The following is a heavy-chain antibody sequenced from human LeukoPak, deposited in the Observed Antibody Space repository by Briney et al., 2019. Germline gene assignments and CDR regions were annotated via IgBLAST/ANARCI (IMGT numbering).Heavy chain of an antibody. CDR2: IYHSGST. Sequence: RTSETLSLTCTVSGYSISSGYYWGWIRQPPGKGLEWIGSIYHSGSTYYNPSLKSRVTISVDTSKNQFSLELSSVTAADTAVYYCARDGFYSSSWYPVGFDYWGQGTLVTVSS. CDR1: GYSISSGYY. D-gene: IGHD6-13*01. V-gene: IGHV4-38-2*02. J-gene: IGHJ4*02. CDR3: ARDGFYSSSWYPVGFDY.